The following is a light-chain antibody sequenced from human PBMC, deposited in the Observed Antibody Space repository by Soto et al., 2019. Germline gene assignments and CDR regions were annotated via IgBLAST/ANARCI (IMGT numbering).Light chain of an antibody. CDR1: QSVSSF. Sequence: LTPAQATLSLSPAHRASLSGRASQSVSSFLAWYQQKPGQAPRLLIYDASHRATGIPARFSGSGSGTDFTLTINRLEPEDFAVYYCQHFGSSLTFGGGTKVDIK. CDR2: DAS. V-gene: IGKV3-11*01. J-gene: IGKJ4*01. CDR3: QHFGSSLT.